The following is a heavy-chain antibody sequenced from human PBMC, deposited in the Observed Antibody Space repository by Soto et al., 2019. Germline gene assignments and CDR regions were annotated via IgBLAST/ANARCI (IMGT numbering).Heavy chain of an antibody. CDR3: ARDLLAADGTLFFDF. D-gene: IGHD6-13*01. CDR2: ISGSVSIT. CDR1: AFTVSNYA. Sequence: RRLSCAASAFTVSNYAMSCVRQAPGKGLEGVSAISGSVSITYYADSVKGRLTIARDNSMHTLYLQINSLRAEDTAVYYCARDLLAADGTLFFDFWGQGTLVTVSS. J-gene: IGHJ4*02. V-gene: IGHV3-23*01.